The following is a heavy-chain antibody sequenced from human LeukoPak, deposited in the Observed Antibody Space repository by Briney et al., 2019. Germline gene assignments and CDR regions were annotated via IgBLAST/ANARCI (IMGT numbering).Heavy chain of an antibody. Sequence: PSGTLSLTCAVSGYSISSGYYWGWIRQPPGKGLEWIGSIYHSGSTYYNPSLKSRVTISVDTSKNQFSLKLSSVTAADTAVYYCARRLYIAAAGIPSPFFDYWGQGTLVTVSS. CDR3: ARRLYIAAAGIPSPFFDY. CDR2: IYHSGST. J-gene: IGHJ4*02. D-gene: IGHD6-13*01. V-gene: IGHV4-38-2*01. CDR1: GYSISSGYY.